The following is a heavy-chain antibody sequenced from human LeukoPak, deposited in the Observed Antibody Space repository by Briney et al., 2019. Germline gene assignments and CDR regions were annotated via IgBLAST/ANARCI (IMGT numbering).Heavy chain of an antibody. J-gene: IGHJ4*02. D-gene: IGHD3-10*01. CDR3: ARGGKGRLWFGELWIDY. CDR2: ISSSSSYI. Sequence: GGSLRLSCAASGFTFSSYSMNWVRQAPGKGLEWVSSISSSSSYIYYADSVKGRFTVSRDNAKNSLYLQMNSLRAEDTAVYYCARGGKGRLWFGELWIDYWGQGTLVTVSS. V-gene: IGHV3-21*01. CDR1: GFTFSSYS.